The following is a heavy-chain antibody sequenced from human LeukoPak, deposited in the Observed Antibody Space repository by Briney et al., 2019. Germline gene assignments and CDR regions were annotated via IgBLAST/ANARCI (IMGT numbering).Heavy chain of an antibody. CDR2: IYYSGST. Sequence: SETLSLTCTVSGGSISSYYWSWIRQPPGKGLEWIGHIYYSGSTNYNPSLKSRVTISVDTSKNQFSLKLSSVTAADTAVYYCARQYCSGGSCYLDYWGQGTLVTVSS. J-gene: IGHJ4*02. D-gene: IGHD2-15*01. V-gene: IGHV4-59*08. CDR1: GGSISSYY. CDR3: ARQYCSGGSCYLDY.